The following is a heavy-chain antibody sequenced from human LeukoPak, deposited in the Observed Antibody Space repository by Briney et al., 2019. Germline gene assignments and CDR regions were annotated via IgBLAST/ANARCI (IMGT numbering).Heavy chain of an antibody. D-gene: IGHD3-3*01. CDR1: VFTFSSYA. Sequence: PGGSLRLPCAASVFTFSSYAMSWVRQAPGKGLEWVSAISGSGGSTYYADSVKGRFTISRDNPKNTLYLQMNSLRAEDTAVYYCAKDGGYDFWSGYYMDYWGQGTLVTVSS. V-gene: IGHV3-23*01. CDR2: ISGSGGST. J-gene: IGHJ4*02. CDR3: AKDGGYDFWSGYYMDY.